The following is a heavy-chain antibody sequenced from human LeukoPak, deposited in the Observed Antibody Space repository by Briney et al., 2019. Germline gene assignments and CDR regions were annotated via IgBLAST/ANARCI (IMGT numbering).Heavy chain of an antibody. CDR3: ARGRVYTGTTSQDY. Sequence: GGSLRLSCGASGFTFRSYWMHCLRPAPGKGRVGVSRIISDGNNTHSADPVKGRYTICRDNAKNTLYLQMNSLIAEDTAVYYCARGRVYTGTTSQDYWGQGTLVTVSS. V-gene: IGHV3-74*01. CDR2: IISDGNNT. CDR1: GFTFRSYW. D-gene: IGHD1-7*01. J-gene: IGHJ4*02.